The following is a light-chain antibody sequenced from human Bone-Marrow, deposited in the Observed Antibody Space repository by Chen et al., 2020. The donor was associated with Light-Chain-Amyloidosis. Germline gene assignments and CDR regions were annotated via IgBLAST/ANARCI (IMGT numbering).Light chain of an antibody. J-gene: IGKJ4*01. V-gene: IGKV3-11*01. CDR1: HSVSTS. CDR2: DAS. Sequence: ENVLTQFPATLPLSPGESATLSCRATHSVSTSLAWYQQKVGQPPRLLIYDASSRATGIPARFSGSGSGTDFTLTIANVEPDDFAVYDCQQRSHWPLTFGGGTKVEI. CDR3: QQRSHWPLT.